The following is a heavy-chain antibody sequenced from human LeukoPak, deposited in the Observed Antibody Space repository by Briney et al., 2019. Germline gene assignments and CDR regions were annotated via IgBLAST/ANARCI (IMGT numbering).Heavy chain of an antibody. CDR1: GFTFSSYG. D-gene: IGHD3-22*01. V-gene: IGHV3-30*02. CDR3: ARGQGSSGYYPDY. CDR2: IRYDGSNK. J-gene: IGHJ4*02. Sequence: GGSLRLSCAASGFTFSSYGMHWVRQAPGKGLEWVAFIRYDGSNKYYADSVKGRFTISRDNSKNTLYLQMNSLRAEDTAVYYCARGQGSSGYYPDYWGQGTLVTVSS.